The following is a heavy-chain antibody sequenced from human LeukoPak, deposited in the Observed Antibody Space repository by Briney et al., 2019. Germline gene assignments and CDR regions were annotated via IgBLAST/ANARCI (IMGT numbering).Heavy chain of an antibody. J-gene: IGHJ4*02. CDR2: VSGSGDST. CDR1: GFTFRRYA. CDR3: AKVYHVFWSGYLDF. V-gene: IGHV3-23*01. Sequence: GSLSLSCAASGFTFRRYAMSWVRQATGKGREWVSAVSGSGDSTFYAGSVKGRFTISRDNSKNTLYLQMNSLRAEDTGVYYCAKVYHVFWSGYLDFWGQGTLVTVSS. D-gene: IGHD3-3*01.